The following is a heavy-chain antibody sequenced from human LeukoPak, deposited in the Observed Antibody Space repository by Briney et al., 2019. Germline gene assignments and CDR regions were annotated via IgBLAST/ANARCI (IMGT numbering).Heavy chain of an antibody. Sequence: SETPSLTCTVSGGSIMGFYWSWIRQPAGKGLEWIGRIYSAGSTKYNPSLKSRVTLSVDPSNNQFSLKMRSVTAADTAVYYCAKDAGYSGYEWGQGILVTVSS. V-gene: IGHV4-4*07. D-gene: IGHD5-12*01. CDR2: IYSAGST. J-gene: IGHJ4*02. CDR1: GGSIMGFY. CDR3: AKDAGYSGYE.